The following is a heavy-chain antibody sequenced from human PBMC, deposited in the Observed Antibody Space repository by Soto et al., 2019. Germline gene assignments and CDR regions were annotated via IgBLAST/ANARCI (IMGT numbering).Heavy chain of an antibody. V-gene: IGHV3-30*18. Sequence: GGSLRLSCAASGFTFSSYGMHWVRQAPGKGLEWVAVISYDGSNKYYADSVKGRFTISRDNSKNTLYLQMNSLRAEDTAVYYCAKLKYDYIGMDVWGQGTTVTVSS. CDR1: GFTFSSYG. J-gene: IGHJ6*02. CDR3: AKLKYDYIGMDV. CDR2: ISYDGSNK.